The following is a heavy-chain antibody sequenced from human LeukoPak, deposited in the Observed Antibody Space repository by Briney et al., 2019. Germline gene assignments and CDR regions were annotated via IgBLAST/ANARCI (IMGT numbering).Heavy chain of an antibody. CDR2: IMPLFGTA. D-gene: IGHD4-17*01. V-gene: IGHV1-69*05. CDR1: GGTFNNSA. CDR3: ARDVHGDYGSGWFDP. J-gene: IGHJ5*02. Sequence: SVKVSCKTSGGTFNNSAISWVRQAPGQGLEWLGGIMPLFGTAGYAQKFQGRVTITKDESTGTVYLELTSLTSDDTAVYYCARDVHGDYGSGWFDPWGQGTLVSVSS.